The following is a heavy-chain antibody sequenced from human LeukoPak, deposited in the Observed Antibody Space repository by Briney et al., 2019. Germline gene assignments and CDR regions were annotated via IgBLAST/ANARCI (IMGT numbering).Heavy chain of an antibody. D-gene: IGHD3-3*01. Sequence: PGGSLRLSCAASGFTFSSYGMHWVRQAPGKGLEWVAVIWYDGSNKYYADSVKGRFTISRDNSKNTLYLQMNSLRAEDTAVYYCAKTFGVDSPSGYYNDAFDIWGQGTMVTVSS. V-gene: IGHV3-33*06. J-gene: IGHJ3*02. CDR1: GFTFSSYG. CDR2: IWYDGSNK. CDR3: AKTFGVDSPSGYYNDAFDI.